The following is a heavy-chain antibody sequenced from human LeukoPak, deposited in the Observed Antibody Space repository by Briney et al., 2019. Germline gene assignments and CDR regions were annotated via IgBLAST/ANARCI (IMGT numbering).Heavy chain of an antibody. CDR1: GFTVSSNY. J-gene: IGHJ4*02. Sequence: GGSLRLSCAASGFTVSSNYMSWVRQAPGKGLEWVSAISGSGGSTYYADSVKGRFTISRDNSKNTLYLQMNSLRAEDTAVYYCAKASESGRGYFDSWGQGTLVTVSS. CDR3: AKASESGRGYFDS. D-gene: IGHD3-10*01. V-gene: IGHV3-23*01. CDR2: ISGSGGST.